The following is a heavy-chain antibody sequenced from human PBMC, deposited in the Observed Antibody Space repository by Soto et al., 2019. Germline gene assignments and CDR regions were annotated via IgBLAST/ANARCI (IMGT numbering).Heavy chain of an antibody. J-gene: IGHJ4*02. V-gene: IGHV4-38-2*01. CDR1: GHSISSGYY. Sequence: PSETLSLTCAVSGHSISSGYYWGWVRQPPGKGLEWIGSIYHSGSTHYNASLKSRVTISVDTSKNHFSLKLNSVTAADTAVYYCARADSDYYDNSGYPLDWGQGTLVTV. D-gene: IGHD3-22*01. CDR2: IYHSGST. CDR3: ARADSDYYDNSGYPLD.